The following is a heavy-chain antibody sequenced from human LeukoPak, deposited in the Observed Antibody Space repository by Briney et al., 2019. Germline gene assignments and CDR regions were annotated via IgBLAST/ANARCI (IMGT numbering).Heavy chain of an antibody. CDR3: ARDRVLRYSL. D-gene: IGHD3-9*01. J-gene: IGHJ4*02. Sequence: GGSLRLSCAASGFAFSSYWMHWVRQAPGKGLGWVSRINSDGSSTSYADSVKGRFTISRDNAKTTLYLQMNSLRAEDTAVYYCARDRVLRYSLWGQGTLVTVSS. CDR1: GFAFSSYW. CDR2: INSDGSST. V-gene: IGHV3-74*01.